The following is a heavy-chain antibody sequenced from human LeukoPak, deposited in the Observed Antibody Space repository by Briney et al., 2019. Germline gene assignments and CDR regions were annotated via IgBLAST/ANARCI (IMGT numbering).Heavy chain of an antibody. V-gene: IGHV4-4*02. CDR3: ARGGSGRYCSSTSCYWSNAFDI. CDR2: IYHSGST. Sequence: PSETLSLTCAVSGGSISSSNWWSWVRQPPGKGLEWIGEIYHSGSTNYNPSLKSRVTISVDKSKNQFSLKLSSVTAADTAVYYCARGGSGRYCSSTSCYWSNAFDIWGQGTMVTVSS. CDR1: GGSISSSNW. J-gene: IGHJ3*02. D-gene: IGHD2-2*01.